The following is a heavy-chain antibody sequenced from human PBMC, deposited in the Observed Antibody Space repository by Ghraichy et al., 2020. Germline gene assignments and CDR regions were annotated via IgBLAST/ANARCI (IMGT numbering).Heavy chain of an antibody. D-gene: IGHD3-9*01. CDR1: GFTFNNFA. CDR2: ISYDGSNQ. J-gene: IGHJ4*02. V-gene: IGHV3-33*08. Sequence: GESLNISCAASGFTFNNFAMHWVRQAPGKGLEWVASISYDGSNQYYIDSVKGRFTISRDHSKNTLYLQLNSLRAEDTAAYYCAREGLRYLDRWGQGTLVTVSS. CDR3: AREGLRYLDR.